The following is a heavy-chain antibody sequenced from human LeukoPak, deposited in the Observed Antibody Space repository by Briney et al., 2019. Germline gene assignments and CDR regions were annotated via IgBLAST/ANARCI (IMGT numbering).Heavy chain of an antibody. V-gene: IGHV4-4*07. Sequence: SETLSLSCTASGGSISSYYWSWIRQPAGQGLEWIGRIYTSGSTNYNPSLKSRVTMSVDTSKNQFSLKLSSVTAADTAVYYCARAYCSGGSCYSDYWGQGTLVTVS. J-gene: IGHJ4*02. D-gene: IGHD2-15*01. CDR1: GGSISSYY. CDR3: ARAYCSGGSCYSDY. CDR2: IYTSGST.